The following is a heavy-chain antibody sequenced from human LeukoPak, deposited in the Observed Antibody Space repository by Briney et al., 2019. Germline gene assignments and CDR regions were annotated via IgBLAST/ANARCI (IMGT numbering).Heavy chain of an antibody. CDR1: GFTLSSYS. J-gene: IGHJ5*02. V-gene: IGHV3-21*01. Sequence: GGSLRLSCAASGFTLSSYSMNWVRQAPGKGLEWVSSISSSSSYIYYADSVKGRFTISRDNAKNSLYLQMNSLRAEDTAVYYCARDPRVGWFDPWGQGTLVTVSS. CDR3: ARDPRVGWFDP. CDR2: ISSSSSYI.